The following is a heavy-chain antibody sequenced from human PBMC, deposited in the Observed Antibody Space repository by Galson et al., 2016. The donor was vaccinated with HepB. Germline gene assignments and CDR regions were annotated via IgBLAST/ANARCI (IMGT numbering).Heavy chain of an antibody. V-gene: IGHV1-69*06. D-gene: IGHD6-13*01. J-gene: IGHJ5*02. Sequence: SVKVSCKATGTTFRTCYGISWVRQAPGQGLEWMGTIIPIYGTTNYAQKFQGRVTASADTSTNIAYMELRSLTSEDTAMYFCARTRLGAAGINWFDPWGQGTLVTVSS. CDR1: GTTFRTCYG. CDR3: ARTRLGAAGINWFDP. CDR2: IIPIYGTT.